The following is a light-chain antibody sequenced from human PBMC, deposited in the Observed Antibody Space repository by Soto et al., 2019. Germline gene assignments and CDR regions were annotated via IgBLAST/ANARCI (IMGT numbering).Light chain of an antibody. CDR3: QQRSNWPLT. J-gene: IGKJ4*01. CDR2: SAS. CDR1: QSVMNSNY. V-gene: IGKV3-11*01. Sequence: EVVFAQSPCTRSLCPGEAATVSCTASQSVMNSNYLVWYQQKPGQAPRLLIYSASNRATGIPARFSGSGSGTDFTLTISSLEPEDFAVYYCQQRSNWPLTFGGGTKVDIK.